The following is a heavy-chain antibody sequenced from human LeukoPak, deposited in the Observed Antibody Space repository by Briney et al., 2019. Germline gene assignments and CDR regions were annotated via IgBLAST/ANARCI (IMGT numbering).Heavy chain of an antibody. Sequence: SETLSLTCTVSGDSINSNNYYWGWIRQPPGTGLDWIGSIYDSGSTNYNPSLKSRVTISVDTSKNQFSLKLSSVTAADTAVYYCARERGIVATIFQRVSDYFDYWGQGTLVTVSS. D-gene: IGHD5-12*01. V-gene: IGHV4-39*07. J-gene: IGHJ4*02. CDR2: IYDSGST. CDR3: ARERGIVATIFQRVSDYFDY. CDR1: GDSINSNNYY.